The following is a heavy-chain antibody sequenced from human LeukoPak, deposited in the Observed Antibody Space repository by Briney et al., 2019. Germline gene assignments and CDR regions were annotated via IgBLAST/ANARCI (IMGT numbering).Heavy chain of an antibody. V-gene: IGHV4-59*01. Sequence: SETLSLTCTVSGGSISSYYWSWIRQPPGEGLEWIGYIYYSGSTNYNPSLKSRVTISVDTSKNQFSLKLSSVTAADTAVYYCARDTSTLTYYYDSSGYYRGAFDIWGQGTMVTVSS. CDR1: GGSISSYY. D-gene: IGHD3-22*01. CDR3: ARDTSTLTYYYDSSGYYRGAFDI. CDR2: IYYSGST. J-gene: IGHJ3*02.